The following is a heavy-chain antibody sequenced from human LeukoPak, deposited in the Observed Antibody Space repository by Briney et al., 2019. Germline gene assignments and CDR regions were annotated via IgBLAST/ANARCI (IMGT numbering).Heavy chain of an antibody. CDR1: GLTGSHNY. J-gene: IGHJ5*02. D-gene: IGHD4-17*01. V-gene: IGHV3-53*01. CDR2: IHTSGDT. Sequence: GGSLRLSCAASGLTGSHNYVSWVRQAPGKGLEWVSAIHTSGDTCYADSVEGRFTISRDTSKNTLYLQINSLRVEDTAVYYCIVFGDSNHWGQGTLVTVSS. CDR3: IVFGDSNH.